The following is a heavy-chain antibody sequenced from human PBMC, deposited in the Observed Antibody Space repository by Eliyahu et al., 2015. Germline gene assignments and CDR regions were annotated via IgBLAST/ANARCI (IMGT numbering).Heavy chain of an antibody. CDR1: GASINNYDYY. J-gene: IGHJ4*02. V-gene: IGHV4-31*03. CDR2: IYRSGDA. CDR3: ARQHASNWYADY. D-gene: IGHD6-13*01. Sequence: QVQLQESGPGLVKPSQTLSLTCTVSGASINNYDYYWTWIRQHPGKGLEWIGYIYRSGDAHYNPSLKSRVFMSLDTSKNQFSLRLNSVTAADTAIYYCARQHASNWYADYWGQGTLVTVSS.